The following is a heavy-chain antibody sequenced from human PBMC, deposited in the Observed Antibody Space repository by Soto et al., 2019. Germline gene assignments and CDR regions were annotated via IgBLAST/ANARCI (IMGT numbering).Heavy chain of an antibody. CDR2: INAGNGNT. J-gene: IGHJ6*02. Sequence: QVQLVQSGAEEKKPGASVKVSCKASGYTFTSYAMHWVRQAPGQRLEWMGWINAGNGNTKYSQKFQGRVTITRDTSASTAYMELSSLRSEDTAVYYCASSAVIAGYCYYGMDVWGQGTTVTVSS. V-gene: IGHV1-3*05. CDR3: ASSAVIAGYCYYGMDV. D-gene: IGHD2-2*01. CDR1: GYTFTSYA.